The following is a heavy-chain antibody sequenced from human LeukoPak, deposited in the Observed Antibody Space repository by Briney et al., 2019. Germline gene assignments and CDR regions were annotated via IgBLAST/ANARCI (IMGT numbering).Heavy chain of an antibody. CDR1: GGSFSGYY. CDR3: ARSNIAVATYDY. Sequence: PSETLSLTCAVYGGSFSGYYWSWIRQPPGKGLEWIGEINHSGSTNYNPSLKSRVTISVDTSKNQFSLKLSSVTAADTAVYYCARSNIAVATYDYWGQGTLVTVSS. D-gene: IGHD6-19*01. J-gene: IGHJ4*02. V-gene: IGHV4-34*01. CDR2: INHSGST.